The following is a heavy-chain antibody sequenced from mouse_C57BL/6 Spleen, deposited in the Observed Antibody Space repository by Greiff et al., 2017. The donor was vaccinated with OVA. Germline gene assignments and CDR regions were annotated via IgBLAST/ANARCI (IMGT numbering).Heavy chain of an antibody. J-gene: IGHJ2*01. D-gene: IGHD1-1*01. V-gene: IGHV1-47*01. Sequence: QVQLKESGAELVKPGASVKMPCKASGYTFTTYPIEWMKQNHGKSLEWIGNFHPYNDDTKYNEKFKGKATLTVEKSSSTVYLELSRLTSDDSAVYYCARGANYYGSSYRDFDYWGQGTTLTVSS. CDR2: FHPYNDDT. CDR3: ARGANYYGSSYRDFDY. CDR1: GYTFTTYP.